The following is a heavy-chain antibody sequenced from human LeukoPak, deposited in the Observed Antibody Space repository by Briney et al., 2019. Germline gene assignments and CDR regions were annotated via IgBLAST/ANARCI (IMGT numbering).Heavy chain of an antibody. J-gene: IGHJ6*03. CDR3: ARGGGAMVRGVIILRDYYYYMDV. CDR1: GYTFTSYG. CDR2: ISAYNGNT. V-gene: IGHV1-18*01. D-gene: IGHD3-10*01. Sequence: GSVKVSCKASGYTFTSYGISWVRQAPGQGLEWMGWISAYNGNTNYAQKLQGRVTMTTDTSTSTAYMEPRSLRSDDTAVYYCARGGGAMVRGVIILRDYYYYMDVWGKGTTVTISS.